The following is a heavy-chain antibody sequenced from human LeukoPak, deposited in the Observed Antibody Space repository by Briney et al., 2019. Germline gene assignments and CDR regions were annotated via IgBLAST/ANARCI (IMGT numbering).Heavy chain of an antibody. CDR1: GFTFSSYA. CDR2: IKRDGSEK. CDR3: ARDSLSGSQDY. Sequence: GGSLRLSCAASGFTFSSYAMSWVRQAPGKGLEWVANIKRDGSEKYYVDSVKGRFTISRDNAKNSLYLQMNSLRAEDTAVYYCARDSLSGSQDYWGQGTLVTVSS. J-gene: IGHJ4*02. V-gene: IGHV3-7*01. D-gene: IGHD1-26*01.